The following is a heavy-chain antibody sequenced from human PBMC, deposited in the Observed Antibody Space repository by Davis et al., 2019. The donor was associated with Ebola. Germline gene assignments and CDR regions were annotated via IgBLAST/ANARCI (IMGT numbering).Heavy chain of an antibody. CDR3: ARLTMPWYYFDY. J-gene: IGHJ4*02. CDR2: IYWDDDK. CDR1: GFSLTTSGVG. Sequence: SGPTLVKPTQTLTLTCTFSGFSLTTSGVGVGWIRQPPGKALEWLALIYWDDDKRYNPSLRSRLTITKDTSKNQVVLTITNMDPVDTATYYCARLTMPWYYFDYWGQGTLVTVSS. V-gene: IGHV2-5*02. D-gene: IGHD2-2*01.